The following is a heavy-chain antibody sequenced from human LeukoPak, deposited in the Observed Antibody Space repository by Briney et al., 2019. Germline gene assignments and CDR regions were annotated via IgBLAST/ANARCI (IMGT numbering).Heavy chain of an antibody. CDR3: ARDQTQIWFGEGLWYFDY. CDR2: ISPYNGNT. J-gene: IGHJ4*02. D-gene: IGHD3-10*01. V-gene: IGHV1-18*04. CDR1: GYTFTGYH. Sequence: ASVKVSCKASGYTFTGYHMNWVRQAPGQGLEWMGWISPYNGNTKYAQKVQGRVTMTTDTSTSTAYMELRSLGSDDTAVYYCARDQTQIWFGEGLWYFDYWGQGTLVTVSS.